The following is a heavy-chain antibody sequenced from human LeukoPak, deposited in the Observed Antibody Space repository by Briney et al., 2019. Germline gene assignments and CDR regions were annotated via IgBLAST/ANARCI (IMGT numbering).Heavy chain of an antibody. CDR2: IYHSGST. CDR3: ARDRYSSGWYYFDY. CDR1: GGSFSGYY. Sequence: SETLSLTCAVYGGSFSGYYWSWIRQPPGKGLEWIGSIYHSGSTYYNPSLKSRVTISVDTGFPRPQTSNNQFSLNLTSVTAADTAVYYCARDRYSSGWYYFDYWGQGTLVTVSS. V-gene: IGHV4-34*01. D-gene: IGHD6-19*01. J-gene: IGHJ4*02.